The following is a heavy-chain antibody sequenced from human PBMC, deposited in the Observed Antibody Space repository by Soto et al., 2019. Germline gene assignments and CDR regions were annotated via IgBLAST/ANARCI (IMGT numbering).Heavy chain of an antibody. V-gene: IGHV4-59*01. Sequence: SETLSLTCTVSGGSISSYYWSWIRQPPGKGLEWIGYIYYSGNTNYNPSLKSRVTISVDTSKKQFSLKLTSVTAADTAVYYCARDRGAYDDGNYVPSPAYYFVAWGKGTLVTVYS. J-gene: IGHJ4*02. CDR1: GGSISSYY. CDR2: IYYSGNT. D-gene: IGHD4-17*01. CDR3: ARDRGAYDDGNYVPSPAYYFVA.